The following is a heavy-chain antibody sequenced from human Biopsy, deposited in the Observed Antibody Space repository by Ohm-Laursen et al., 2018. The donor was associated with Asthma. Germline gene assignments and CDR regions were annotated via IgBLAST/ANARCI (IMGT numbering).Heavy chain of an antibody. CDR2: INHSGST. CDR3: ARAGQCSSTSCYNPGWFDP. V-gene: IGHV4-34*01. D-gene: IGHD2-2*01. Sequence: WVRQPPGKGLEWIGEINHSGSTNYNPSLKSRVTISVDTSKNQFSLKLSSVTAADTAVYYCARAGQCSSTSCYNPGWFDPWGQGTLVTVSS. J-gene: IGHJ5*02.